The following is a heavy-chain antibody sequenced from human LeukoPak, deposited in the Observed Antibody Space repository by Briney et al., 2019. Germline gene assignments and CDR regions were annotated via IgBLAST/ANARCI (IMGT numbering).Heavy chain of an antibody. V-gene: IGHV4-39*01. CDR2: IYYSGST. Sequence: PSETLSLTCTVSGGSISSSSYYWGWIRQPQGKGLEWIGSIYYSGSTYYNPSLKSRVTISVDTSKNQFSLKLSSVTAADTAVYYCATQKWELLFDYWGQGTLVTVSS. CDR3: ATQKWELLFDY. D-gene: IGHD1-26*01. J-gene: IGHJ4*02. CDR1: GGSISSSSYY.